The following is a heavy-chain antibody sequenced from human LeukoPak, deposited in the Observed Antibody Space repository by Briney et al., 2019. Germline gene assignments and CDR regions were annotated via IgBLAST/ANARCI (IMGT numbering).Heavy chain of an antibody. J-gene: IGHJ4*02. V-gene: IGHV1-69*04. CDR1: GGTFSSYA. Sequence: GASVKVSCKASGGTFSSYAISWVRQAPGQGLEWMGRIIPILGIANYAQKFQGRVTITADKSTSTAYMELSSLRSEDTAVYYCARDLMYCDTMSCYDGEFDYWGQGTPVTVSS. D-gene: IGHD2-2*01. CDR3: ARDLMYCDTMSCYDGEFDY. CDR2: IIPILGIA.